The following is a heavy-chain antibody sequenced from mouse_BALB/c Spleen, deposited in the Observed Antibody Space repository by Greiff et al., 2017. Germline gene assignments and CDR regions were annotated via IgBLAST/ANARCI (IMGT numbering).Heavy chain of an antibody. CDR2: FYPGSGSI. V-gene: IGHV1-62-2*01. J-gene: IGHJ3*01. CDR3: ARHEGLDSSGSWFAY. D-gene: IGHD3-2*01. Sequence: VKLQESGAGLVKPGASVKLSCKASGYTFTEYIIHWVKQRSGQGLEWIGWFYPGSGSIMYNEKFKDKATLTADKSSSTVYMELSRLTSEDSAVYFCARHEGLDSSGSWFAYWGQGTLVTVSA. CDR1: GYTFTEYI.